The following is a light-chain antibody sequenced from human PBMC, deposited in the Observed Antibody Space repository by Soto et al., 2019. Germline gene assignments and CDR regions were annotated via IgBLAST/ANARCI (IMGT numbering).Light chain of an antibody. J-gene: IGKJ1*01. V-gene: IGKV1-5*01. Sequence: DIQMTQSPSTLSASIGDRVTITCRASQSINAWLAWYQQKPGKAPKLLIYDASTLESGVPSRFSGSGSGTEFTLTISSLQPDDFATYYCQYYTSFSHTFGQGTKVEIK. CDR1: QSINAW. CDR3: QYYTSFSHT. CDR2: DAS.